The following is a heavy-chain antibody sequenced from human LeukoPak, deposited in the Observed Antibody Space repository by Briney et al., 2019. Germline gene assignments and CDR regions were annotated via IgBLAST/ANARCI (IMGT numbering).Heavy chain of an antibody. CDR3: GRGGNVIDI. J-gene: IGHJ3*02. CDR2: INSDESNT. V-gene: IGHV3-74*01. D-gene: IGHD2-8*01. Sequence: PGGSLRLSCAASGFTFSHYLMHWVRQAPGKGLVWVPRINSDESNTNSYADSVKGRFIISRDNAKNTLYLQRNSMRAEDTAVYFCGRGGNVIDIWGEGKTVIVSS. CDR1: GFTFSHYL.